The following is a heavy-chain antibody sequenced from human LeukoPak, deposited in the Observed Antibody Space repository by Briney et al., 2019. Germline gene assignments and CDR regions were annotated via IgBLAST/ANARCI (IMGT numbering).Heavy chain of an antibody. Sequence: SETLSLTCTVSGGSISSSSYYWGWIRQPPGKGLESIGSIYYSGSTYYNPSLKSRVTISVDTSKNQFSLKLSSVTAADTAVYYCARRSGDSSSTSCYEYFDYWGQGTLVTVSS. CDR2: IYYSGST. J-gene: IGHJ4*02. CDR3: ARRSGDSSSTSCYEYFDY. V-gene: IGHV4-39*01. CDR1: GGSISSSSYY. D-gene: IGHD2-2*01.